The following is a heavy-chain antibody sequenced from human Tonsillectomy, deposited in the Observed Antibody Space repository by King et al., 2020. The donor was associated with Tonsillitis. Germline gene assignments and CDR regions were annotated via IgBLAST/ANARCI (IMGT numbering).Heavy chain of an antibody. J-gene: IGHJ5*01. CDR1: GGSIRGGAYY. CDR2: IYDSDNT. Sequence: QLQESGPGLVKPSQTLSLTCTVSGGSIRGGAYYFSGIRQHPGKGLEWVGDIYDSDNTSFNPSLKSRLTISVETSKNQFSLKLSSLTAAVPAVYFCGGYEGGVFDSWGQGTLVTVSS. D-gene: IGHD2-15*01. V-gene: IGHV4-31*03. CDR3: GGYEGGVFDS.